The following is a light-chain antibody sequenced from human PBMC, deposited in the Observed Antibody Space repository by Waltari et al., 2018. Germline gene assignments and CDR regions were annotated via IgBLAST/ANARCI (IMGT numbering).Light chain of an antibody. Sequence: SYELTQPPSVSVSPGQTARITCSGDALPKQYTYWYQQKPGQAPILVMFKDSEMPSEIPERFSGSSSGTTVTLTISGVQAEDEADYYCQSADSSGDYVVFGGGTKLTVL. CDR2: KDS. CDR3: QSADSSGDYVV. J-gene: IGLJ2*01. V-gene: IGLV3-25*03. CDR1: ALPKQY.